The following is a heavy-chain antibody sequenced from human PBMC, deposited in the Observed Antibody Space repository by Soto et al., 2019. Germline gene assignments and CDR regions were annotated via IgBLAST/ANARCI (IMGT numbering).Heavy chain of an antibody. CDR3: ARDQHRTSDYYYGMDV. CDR1: GFTFSSNS. D-gene: IGHD1-7*01. V-gene: IGHV3-48*02. Sequence: EVQLVESGGGLVQPGGSLRLSCAASGFTFSSNSMNWVRQAPGKGLEWVSYISSSSTTIYYADSVKGRFTISRDNAKNSLYLQMNSLRDEDTAVYYCARDQHRTSDYYYGMDVWGQGTTVTVSS. CDR2: ISSSSTTI. J-gene: IGHJ6*02.